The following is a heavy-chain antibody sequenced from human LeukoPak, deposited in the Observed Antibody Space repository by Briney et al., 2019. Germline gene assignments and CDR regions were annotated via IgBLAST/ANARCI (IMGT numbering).Heavy chain of an antibody. CDR2: ISGDGSAT. D-gene: IGHD2/OR15-2a*01. CDR1: GFTFSPYW. J-gene: IGHJ4*02. Sequence: PGGSLRLSCAASGFTFSPYWMAWVRQAAGKGLEWVATISGDGSATDYVDSMKGRFIISRDNAKNSLYLQMNTLRADDTAVYFCAREEYFRFSYWGQGTLVTVSS. CDR3: AREEYFRFSY. V-gene: IGHV3-7*01.